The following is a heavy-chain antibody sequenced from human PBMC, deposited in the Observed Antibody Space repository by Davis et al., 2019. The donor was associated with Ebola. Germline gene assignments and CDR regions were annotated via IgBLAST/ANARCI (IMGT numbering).Heavy chain of an antibody. CDR3: AREGSGWHGGLDS. CDR1: GYTYINHA. Sequence: AASVKVSCKASGYTYINHAMHWVRQAPGQSLEWMGWIHAGNGDTKYSLKLQDRVTITRDTSASIAYMEVISLISGDTAMYYCAREGSGWHGGLDSWGQGTLVTVSS. J-gene: IGHJ4*02. D-gene: IGHD6-19*01. CDR2: IHAGNGDT. V-gene: IGHV1-3*01.